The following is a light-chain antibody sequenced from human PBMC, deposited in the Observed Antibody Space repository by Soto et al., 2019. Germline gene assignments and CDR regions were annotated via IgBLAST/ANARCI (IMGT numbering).Light chain of an antibody. CDR2: DVS. V-gene: IGKV3-11*01. J-gene: IGKJ1*01. Sequence: ESVLTQSPATVSLSPGERATLSCRASQPVSSYLAWYQQKPGQAPRLLIYDVSNRATGIPARFSGSGSGTDFTLTISSLEPEDFAVYFCQQHISWFSWSFGQGTKVEIK. CDR3: QQHISWFSWS. CDR1: QPVSSY.